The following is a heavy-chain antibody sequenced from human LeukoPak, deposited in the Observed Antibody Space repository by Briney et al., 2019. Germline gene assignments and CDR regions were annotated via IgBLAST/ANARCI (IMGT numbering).Heavy chain of an antibody. CDR1: GYSFTSYW. D-gene: IGHD3-22*01. J-gene: IGHJ4*02. V-gene: IGHV5-51*01. CDR3: ARSLYYYDSRGYYSHFDY. CDR2: IYPGDSDT. Sequence: GESLKISCKGSGYSFTSYWIGWVRQMPGKGLEWMGIIYPGDSDTRYSPSFQGQVTISADKSISTAYLQWSSLKASDTAMYYCARSLYYYDSRGYYSHFDYWGQGTLVTVSS.